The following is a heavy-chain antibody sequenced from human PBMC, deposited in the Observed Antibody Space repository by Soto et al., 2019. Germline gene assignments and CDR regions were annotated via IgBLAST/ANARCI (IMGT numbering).Heavy chain of an antibody. J-gene: IGHJ6*02. Sequence: GASVKVSCKASGYTFTSYGISWVRQAPGQGLEWMGWISAYNGNTNYAQKLQGRVTMTTDTSTSTAYMELRSLRSDDTAVYYCAREDYCSGGSCQNYGMDVWGQGTTVTVSS. CDR3: AREDYCSGGSCQNYGMDV. CDR1: GYTFTSYG. CDR2: ISAYNGNT. V-gene: IGHV1-18*01. D-gene: IGHD2-15*01.